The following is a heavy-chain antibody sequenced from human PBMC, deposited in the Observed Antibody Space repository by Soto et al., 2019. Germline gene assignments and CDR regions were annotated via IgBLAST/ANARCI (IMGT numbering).Heavy chain of an antibody. Sequence: QVQLVQSGAEVKKPGSSVKVSCKASGGTFSSYTISWVRQAPGQGLERMGRIIPILGIANYAQKFQGRVTITADKSTSTAYMELSSLRSEDTAVYYCARGGLLGYCSSTSCLPPDWFDPWGQGTLVTVSS. J-gene: IGHJ5*02. CDR3: ARGGLLGYCSSTSCLPPDWFDP. CDR1: GGTFSSYT. CDR2: IIPILGIA. V-gene: IGHV1-69*02. D-gene: IGHD2-2*01.